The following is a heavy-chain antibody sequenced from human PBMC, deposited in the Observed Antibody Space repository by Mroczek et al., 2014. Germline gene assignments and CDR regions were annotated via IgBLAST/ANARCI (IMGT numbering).Heavy chain of an antibody. D-gene: IGHD1-26*01. CDR2: LVVVVVA. CDR3: AKGSGSIPTGNWFDP. J-gene: IGHJ5*02. CDR1: GFTFSSYA. V-gene: IGHV3-23*04. Sequence: EVQLVETGGGVGQPGGSLRLSCAASGFTFSSYAMSWVRRGVRGKGLEWVSALVVVVVAHTTQTPXRAGSPSPETNSKNTLYLQMNSLRAEDTAVYYCAKGSGSIPTGNWFDPWGQGTLVTVSS.